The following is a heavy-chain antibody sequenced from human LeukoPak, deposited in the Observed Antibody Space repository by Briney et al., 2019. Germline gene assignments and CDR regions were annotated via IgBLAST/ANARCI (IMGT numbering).Heavy chain of an antibody. V-gene: IGHV4-39*01. CDR2: IYNSGTT. Sequence: SETLSLTCTVSGDSISSTSYYWDWIRQPPGKGLEWIGSIYNSGTTYYNTSLKSRVTISVDTSKNQFSLKVSSVTAADTAVYYCASRVYGLGSFNYWGQGTLVTVSS. D-gene: IGHD3-10*01. CDR3: ASRVYGLGSFNY. J-gene: IGHJ4*01. CDR1: GDSISSTSYY.